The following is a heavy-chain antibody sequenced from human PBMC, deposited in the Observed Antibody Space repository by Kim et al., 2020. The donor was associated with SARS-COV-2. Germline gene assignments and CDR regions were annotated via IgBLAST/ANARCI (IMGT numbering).Heavy chain of an antibody. D-gene: IGHD2-15*01. Sequence: GGSLRLSCAVSGFTFSTYGMHWVRQAPGKGLEWVAVISYDGSNKYYADSVKGRFTISRDNSKNTLYLQMNSLRAEDTAIYYCAKDMEIVVVAATGMDVWGQGTTVTVSS. J-gene: IGHJ6*02. CDR1: GFTFSTYG. CDR2: ISYDGSNK. V-gene: IGHV3-30*18. CDR3: AKDMEIVVVAATGMDV.